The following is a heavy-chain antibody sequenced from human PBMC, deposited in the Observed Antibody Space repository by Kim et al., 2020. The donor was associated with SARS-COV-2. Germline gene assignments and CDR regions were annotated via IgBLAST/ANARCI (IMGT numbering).Heavy chain of an antibody. J-gene: IGHJ4*02. CDR1: GFTFSSYG. CDR3: AREGYYYDSSGYYLK. D-gene: IGHD3-22*01. CDR2: IWYDGSNK. Sequence: GGSLRLSCAASGFTFSSYGMHWVRQAPGKGLEWVAVIWYDGSNKYYADSVKGRFTISRDNSKNTLYLQMNSLRAEDTAVYYCAREGYYYDSSGYYLKWGQGPLVTVSS. V-gene: IGHV3-33*01.